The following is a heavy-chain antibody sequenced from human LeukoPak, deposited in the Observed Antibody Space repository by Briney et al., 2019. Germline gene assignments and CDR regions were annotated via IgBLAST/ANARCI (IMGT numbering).Heavy chain of an antibody. V-gene: IGHV3-7*01. CDR2: IKQLGTEK. Sequence: PGGSLRLSCTASGFTFSNHWISWVRQAPGKGLEWVANIKQLGTEKYYVDSVKGRFTISRDNAKKSLYLQMNSLSAEDAAVYYCARAYYHDKPPAFDIWGQGTVATVSS. CDR3: ARAYYHDKPPAFDI. D-gene: IGHD3-22*01. CDR1: GFTFSNHW. J-gene: IGHJ3*02.